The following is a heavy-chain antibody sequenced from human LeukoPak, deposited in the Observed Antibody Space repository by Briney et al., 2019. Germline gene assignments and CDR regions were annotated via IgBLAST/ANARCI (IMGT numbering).Heavy chain of an antibody. D-gene: IGHD2-2*01. CDR3: ARRRISCYDY. Sequence: GGSLRLSCAASGFTFSSYSMHWVRQAPGKGLEYVSGINFNGGSTSYADSVRGRFTISRDNSKNTLYLQMGSLRGEDMAVYYCARRRISCYDYWGQGTLVTVSS. V-gene: IGHV3-64*02. J-gene: IGHJ4*02. CDR2: INFNGGST. CDR1: GFTFSSYS.